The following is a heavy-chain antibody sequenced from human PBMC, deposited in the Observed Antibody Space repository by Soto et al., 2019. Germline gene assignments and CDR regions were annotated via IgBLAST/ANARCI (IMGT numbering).Heavy chain of an antibody. J-gene: IGHJ6*02. V-gene: IGHV1-18*01. CDR1: GYTFTSYG. CDR2: ISAYNGNT. Sequence: GASVKVSCKASGYTFTSYGISWVRQAPGQGLEWMGWISAYNGNTNYAQKLQGRVTMTTDTSTSTAYMELRSLRSDDTAVYYCARDWFHLVLVTSYYYYGMDVWGQGTTVTVSS. CDR3: ARDWFHLVLVTSYYYYGMDV. D-gene: IGHD2-2*01.